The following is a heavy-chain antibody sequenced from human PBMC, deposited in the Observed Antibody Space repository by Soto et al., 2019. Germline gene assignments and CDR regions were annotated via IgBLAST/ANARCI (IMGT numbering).Heavy chain of an antibody. CDR2: IYSSGST. Sequence: QVQLQESGPGLVKPPETLSLTCTVSGGSIRRYYWSWIRQPAGKGLEWIGRIYSSGSTKYNPSLRSRVTMSVDTSKNQFALKLGSVTAADTAVYYCAREGTTSGSVDVWGQGTMVTVSS. CDR3: AREGTTSGSVDV. CDR1: GGSIRRYY. V-gene: IGHV4-4*07. D-gene: IGHD1-26*01. J-gene: IGHJ3*01.